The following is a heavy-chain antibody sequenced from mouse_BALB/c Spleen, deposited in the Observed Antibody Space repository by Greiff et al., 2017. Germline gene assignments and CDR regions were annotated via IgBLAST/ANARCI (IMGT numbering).Heavy chain of an antibody. Sequence: VQLQESGAELVRPGTSVKVSCKASGYAFTNYLIEWVKQRPGQGLEWIGVINPGSGGTNYNEKFKGKATLTADKSSSTAYMQLSSLTSDDSAVYFCAREIKYAMDYWGQGTSVTVSS. CDR1: GYAFTNYL. J-gene: IGHJ4*01. CDR3: AREIKYAMDY. CDR2: INPGSGGT. D-gene: IGHD2-4*01. V-gene: IGHV1-54*01.